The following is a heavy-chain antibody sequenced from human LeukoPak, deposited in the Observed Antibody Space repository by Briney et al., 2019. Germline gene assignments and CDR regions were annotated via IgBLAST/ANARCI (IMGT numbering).Heavy chain of an antibody. CDR2: IKSKTDGGTT. CDR3: TTGSSVRSYFDY. CDR1: GFTFSNAW. V-gene: IGHV3-15*01. D-gene: IGHD4-17*01. Sequence: GGSLRLSCAASGFTFSNAWMSWVRKAPGKGLEWVGRIKSKTDGGTTDYAAPVKGRFTISRDDSKNTLYLQMNSLKTEDTAVYYCTTGSSVRSYFDYWGQGTLVTVSS. J-gene: IGHJ4*02.